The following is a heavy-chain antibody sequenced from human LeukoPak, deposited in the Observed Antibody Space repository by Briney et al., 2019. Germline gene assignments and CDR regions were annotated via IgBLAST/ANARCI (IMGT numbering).Heavy chain of an antibody. J-gene: IGHJ4*02. CDR3: ARDGSSGYYFHFDY. D-gene: IGHD3-22*01. CDR1: GFTFSSYF. Sequence: PGGSLRLSCAASGFTFSSYFMNWVREAPGKGLEWVSSISTLSTYAHYADSVKGRFTISRDNSKNTLYLQMNSLRAEDTAVYYCARDGSSGYYFHFDYWGQGTLVTVSS. CDR2: ISTLSTYA. V-gene: IGHV3-21*01.